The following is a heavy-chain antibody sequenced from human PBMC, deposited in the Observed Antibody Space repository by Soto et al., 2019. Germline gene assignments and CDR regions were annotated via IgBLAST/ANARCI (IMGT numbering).Heavy chain of an antibody. D-gene: IGHD1-1*01. Sequence: SETLSLTCAVYGGSFSGYYWSWIRQPPGKGLEWIGEINHSGSTNYNPSLKSRVTISVDTSKNQFSLKLSSVTAADTAVYYGERTSTSGTRFDYWGQGSLVTVSS. J-gene: IGHJ4*02. CDR3: ERTSTSGTRFDY. CDR1: GGSFSGYY. V-gene: IGHV4-34*01. CDR2: INHSGST.